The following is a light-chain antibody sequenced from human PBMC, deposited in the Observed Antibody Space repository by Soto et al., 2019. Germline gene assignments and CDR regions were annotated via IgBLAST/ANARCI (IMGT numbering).Light chain of an antibody. CDR1: QSVSSSY. CDR3: QQYNNWPPIT. J-gene: IGKJ5*01. CDR2: GAS. V-gene: IGKV3-15*01. Sequence: EIVLTQSPGTLSLSPVERATLSCRAIQSVSSSYLAWYQQKPGQAPRLLIYGASTRATGIPARFSGSGSGTEFTLTISSLQSEDLAVYYCQQYNNWPPITFGQGTRLEIK.